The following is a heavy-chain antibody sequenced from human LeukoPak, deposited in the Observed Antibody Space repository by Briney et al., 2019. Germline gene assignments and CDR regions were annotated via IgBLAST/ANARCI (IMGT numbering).Heavy chain of an antibody. D-gene: IGHD2-15*01. CDR1: GGTFSSYA. CDR3: ASAGTLVYCSGGSCPNWFDP. Sequence: GTSVKVSCKASGGTFSSYAISWVRQAPGQGLEWMGRIIPILGIANYAQKFQGRVTITADKSTSTAYMELSSLRSEDTAVYYCASAGTLVYCSGGSCPNWFDPWGQGTLVTVSS. V-gene: IGHV1-69*04. CDR2: IIPILGIA. J-gene: IGHJ5*02.